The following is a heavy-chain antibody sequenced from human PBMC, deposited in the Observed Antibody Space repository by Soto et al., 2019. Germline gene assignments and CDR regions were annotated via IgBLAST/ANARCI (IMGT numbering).Heavy chain of an antibody. Sequence: QVQLVQSGAEVKKPGASVKVSCKASGYTFTSYDINWVRQATGQGLEGMGGMNPNSGKTVYAQKFQGRVTMPSNTSISTAYMELSSLRSEDTAVYYCARSTVTDYYYYYYMDVWGKGTTVTVSS. J-gene: IGHJ6*03. V-gene: IGHV1-8*01. D-gene: IGHD4-17*01. CDR2: MNPNSGKT. CDR1: GYTFTSYD. CDR3: ARSTVTDYYYYYYMDV.